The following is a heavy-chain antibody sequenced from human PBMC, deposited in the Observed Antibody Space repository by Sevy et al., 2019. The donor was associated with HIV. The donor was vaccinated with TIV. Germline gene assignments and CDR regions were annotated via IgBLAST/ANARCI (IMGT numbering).Heavy chain of an antibody. D-gene: IGHD6-13*01. CDR1: GFTFSSYA. CDR3: ARGYSSSWGAMDV. V-gene: IGHV3-30*04. J-gene: IGHJ6*02. Sequence: GWSLRLSCAASGFTFSSYAMHWVRQAPGKGLEWVAVISYDGSNKYYADSVMGRFTISRDNSKNTLYLQMNSLRAEDTAVYYCARGYSSSWGAMDVWGQGTTVTVSS. CDR2: ISYDGSNK.